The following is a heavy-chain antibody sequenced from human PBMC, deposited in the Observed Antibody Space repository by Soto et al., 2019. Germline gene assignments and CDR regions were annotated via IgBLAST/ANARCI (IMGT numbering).Heavy chain of an antibody. CDR2: IYYSGST. V-gene: IGHV4-39*01. CDR1: GGSISSSSYY. Sequence: PSETLSLTCTVSGGSISSSSYYWGWIRQPPGKGLEWIGSIYYSGSTYYNPSLKSRVTISVDTSKNQFSLKLSSVTAADTAVYYCAKHHGSIAARHFDYWGQGTLVTVSS. D-gene: IGHD6-6*01. CDR3: AKHHGSIAARHFDY. J-gene: IGHJ4*02.